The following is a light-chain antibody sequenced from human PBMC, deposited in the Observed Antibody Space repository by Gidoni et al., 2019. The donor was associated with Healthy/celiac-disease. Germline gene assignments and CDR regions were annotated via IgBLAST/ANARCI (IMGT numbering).Light chain of an antibody. CDR3: QQFNSYPRT. Sequence: AIQLTQSPSSLSASVGDRVTITCRASQGISSALAWYQQKPGKAPKLLLYDASSLESGVPSRFSGSGAGTDITITISSLQPEDFATYYCQQFNSYPRTFGQGTKLEIK. J-gene: IGKJ2*01. CDR1: QGISSA. CDR2: DAS. V-gene: IGKV1-13*02.